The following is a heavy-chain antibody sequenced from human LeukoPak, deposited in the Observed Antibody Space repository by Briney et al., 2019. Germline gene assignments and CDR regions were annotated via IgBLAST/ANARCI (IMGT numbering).Heavy chain of an antibody. D-gene: IGHD1-26*01. Sequence: GGSLRLSCAASGFTFNRYWMSWVRQAPGKGLEWVAVISYDGSNKYYADSVKGRFTISRDNSKNTLYLQMNSLRAEDTAVYYCAKGSGGSYSAAADYWGQGTLVTVSS. CDR2: ISYDGSNK. V-gene: IGHV3-30*18. J-gene: IGHJ4*02. CDR3: AKGSGGSYSAAADY. CDR1: GFTFNRYW.